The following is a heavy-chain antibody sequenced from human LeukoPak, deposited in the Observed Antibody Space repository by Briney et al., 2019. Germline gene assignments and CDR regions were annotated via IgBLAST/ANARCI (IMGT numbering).Heavy chain of an antibody. J-gene: IGHJ4*02. CDR2: INHSGST. CDR3: ARLEWFGELSPHFDY. V-gene: IGHV4-34*01. Sequence: NPSETLSLTCAVYGGSFSGYYWSWIRQPPGKGLEWIGEINHSGSTNYNPSLKSRVTISVDTSKNQFSLKLSSVTAADTAVYYCARLEWFGELSPHFDYWGQGTLVTVSS. CDR1: GGSFSGYY. D-gene: IGHD3-10*01.